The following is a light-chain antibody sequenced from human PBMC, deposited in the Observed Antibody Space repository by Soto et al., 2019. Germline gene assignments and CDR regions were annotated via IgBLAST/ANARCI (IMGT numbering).Light chain of an antibody. CDR2: WAS. Sequence: IVMTQSPDSLAVSLGERATINCKSIHSVLYSSNNKNYLVWYQQKPGQPPKLLLYWASTRESGVPDRFSGSGSGTDFNLTISSLQAEDVAVYYCQQYYSTTLTFGGGTKVEIK. V-gene: IGKV4-1*01. CDR3: QQYYSTTLT. J-gene: IGKJ4*01. CDR1: HSVLYSSNNKNY.